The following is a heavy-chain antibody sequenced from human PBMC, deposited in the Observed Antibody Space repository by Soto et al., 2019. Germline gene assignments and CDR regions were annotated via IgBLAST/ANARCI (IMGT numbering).Heavy chain of an antibody. V-gene: IGHV3-23*01. CDR2: YAGGSGNT. J-gene: IGHJ4*02. CDR1: GFTLSSSS. Sequence: GGSLRLSCAASGFTLSSSSMSWVRQAPGKGMQWVSTYAGGSGNTYYADSVKGRFTISRDSSKDTVYLQMSGLRAEDTAVYYCTKGFFNFDYWGQGTQVTVSS. D-gene: IGHD3-3*01. CDR3: TKGFFNFDY.